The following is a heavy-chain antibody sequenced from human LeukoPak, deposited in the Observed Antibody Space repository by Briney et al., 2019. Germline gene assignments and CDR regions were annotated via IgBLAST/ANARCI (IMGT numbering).Heavy chain of an antibody. J-gene: IGHJ3*02. CDR1: GFTFSSYE. CDR2: IYSGGST. D-gene: IGHD2-15*01. V-gene: IGHV3-53*01. Sequence: GGSLRLSCAGSGFTFSSYELNWVRQAPGKGLEWVSVIYSGGSTYYADSVKGRFTISRDNSKNTLYLQMNSLRAEDTAVYYCARGAAPSAHAFEIWGQGTMVTVSS. CDR3: ARGAAPSAHAFEI.